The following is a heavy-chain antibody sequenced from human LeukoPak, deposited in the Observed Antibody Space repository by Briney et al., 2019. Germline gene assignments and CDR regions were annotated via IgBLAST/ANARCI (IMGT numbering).Heavy chain of an antibody. CDR1: GGSISSGDYY. Sequence: SETLSLTCTVSGGSISSGDYYWSWIRQPPGKGLEWIGYIYHSGNTYYNPSLKSRVTISVDTSKNQFSLKLSSVTAADTAVYYCARAFYGSGTLGADSWGQGTLVTVSS. CDR2: IYHSGNT. V-gene: IGHV4-30-4*02. CDR3: ARAFYGSGTLGADS. J-gene: IGHJ5*01. D-gene: IGHD3-10*01.